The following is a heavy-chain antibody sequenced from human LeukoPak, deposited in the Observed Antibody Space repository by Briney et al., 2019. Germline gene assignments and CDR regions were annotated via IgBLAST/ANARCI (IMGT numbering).Heavy chain of an antibody. D-gene: IGHD2-15*01. V-gene: IGHV3-74*03. CDR1: GFSLSSHW. J-gene: IGHJ3*02. CDR3: VRGGTYSTDPFDI. CDR2: INGDGSTT. Sequence: PGGSLRLSCAASGFSLSSHWMHWVRQVPGKGLVWVSRINGDGSTTTYADSVKGRFSISRDNAENTLFLQTNSLRPEDTAVYYCVRGGTYSTDPFDIWGQGTRVIVSS.